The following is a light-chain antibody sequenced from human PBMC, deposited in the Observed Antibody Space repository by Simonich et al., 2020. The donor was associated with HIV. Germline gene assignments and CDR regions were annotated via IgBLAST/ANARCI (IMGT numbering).Light chain of an antibody. CDR2: GAS. CDR3: QQYYSTPGT. Sequence: EIVMTQSPATLSVSPGERATLSCRASQSVNSNLAWYQQNPGLPPRLLIYGASTRATGIPDRFSGSGSGTDFTLTISSLQAEDVAVYYCQQYYSTPGTFGQGTKLEIK. J-gene: IGKJ2*01. V-gene: IGKV3D-15*01. CDR1: QSVNSN.